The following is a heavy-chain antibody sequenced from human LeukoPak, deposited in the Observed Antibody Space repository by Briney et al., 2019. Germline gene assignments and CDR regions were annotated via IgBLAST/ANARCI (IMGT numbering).Heavy chain of an antibody. V-gene: IGHV5-51*01. CDR2: IYPADSDI. Sequence: GESLKISCKGSGYSINNYWIGWVRQMPGKGLEWMGIIYPADSDIRYSPSFPGQVTISADQSLSTAYLQWSSLKASDTAMYYCARQQYCSGGSSYTWFDPWGQGTLVTVSS. D-gene: IGHD2-15*01. CDR1: GYSINNYW. CDR3: ARQQYCSGGSSYTWFDP. J-gene: IGHJ5*02.